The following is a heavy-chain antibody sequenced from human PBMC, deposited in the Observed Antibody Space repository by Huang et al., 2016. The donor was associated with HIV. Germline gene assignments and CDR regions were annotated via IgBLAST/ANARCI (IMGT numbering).Heavy chain of an antibody. CDR3: WISVVTASGY. J-gene: IGHJ4*02. CDR2: SGSKANSYAT. CDR1: GLTFSGSA. V-gene: IGHV3-73*01. Sequence: GLTFSGSAMHWVRQGSGKGLGWVGRSGSKANSYATADDASVKGRFTISRDDSKNTAYLQMNSLKTEDTAVYYCWISVVTASGYWGQGTLVTVSS. D-gene: IGHD2-21*02.